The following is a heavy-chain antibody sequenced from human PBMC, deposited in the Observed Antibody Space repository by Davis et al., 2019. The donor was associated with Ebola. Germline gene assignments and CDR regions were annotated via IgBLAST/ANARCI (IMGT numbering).Heavy chain of an antibody. D-gene: IGHD2-2*01. J-gene: IGHJ4*02. CDR3: AKFWGEQYSTTWFYFHH. CDR1: GFTFSNYA. Sequence: GESLKISCAASGFTFSNYAMSWVRQAPGKGLEWVSTISGNGGSTYSADSVKGRFTISRDNYKNSLFLEMNSLRAEDTAVYYCAKFWGEQYSTTWFYFHHWGRGTLVAVSS. CDR2: ISGNGGST. V-gene: IGHV3-23*01.